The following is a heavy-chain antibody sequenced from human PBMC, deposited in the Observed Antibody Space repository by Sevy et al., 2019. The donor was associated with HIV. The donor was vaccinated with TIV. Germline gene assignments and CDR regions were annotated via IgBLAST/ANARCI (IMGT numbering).Heavy chain of an antibody. V-gene: IGHV3-48*02. Sequence: GGSLRLSCVASGFTFSRHSMIWLRQAPGKGLEWISFITGSSNTIYYAESVKGRFTISRDNAKNSLYLQMSSLRHEDTAVYYCARDTGTWEYYFDSWGQRTLVTVSS. CDR3: ARDTGTWEYYFDS. J-gene: IGHJ4*02. CDR2: ITGSSNTI. D-gene: IGHD1-26*01. CDR1: GFTFSRHS.